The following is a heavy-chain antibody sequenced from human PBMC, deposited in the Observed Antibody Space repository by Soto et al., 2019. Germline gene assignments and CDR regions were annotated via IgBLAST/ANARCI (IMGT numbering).Heavy chain of an antibody. J-gene: IGHJ5*02. Sequence: QVQLVESGGGVVQPGRSLRLSCAASGFIFSSYAMHWVRQAPGKGLEWVAVISYDGSNKYYADSVKGRFTISRDNSKNTLYLQMNSLRAEDTAVYYCARDFSTIAAAGWFDPWGQGTLVTVSS. V-gene: IGHV3-30-3*01. CDR3: ARDFSTIAAAGWFDP. CDR2: ISYDGSNK. CDR1: GFIFSSYA. D-gene: IGHD6-13*01.